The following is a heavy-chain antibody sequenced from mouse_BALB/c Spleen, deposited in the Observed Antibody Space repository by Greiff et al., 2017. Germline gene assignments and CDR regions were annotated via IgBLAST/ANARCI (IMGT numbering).Heavy chain of an antibody. CDR2: ISSGGSYT. Sequence: EVKLMESGGDLVKPGGSLKLSCAASGFTFSSYGMSWVRQTPDKRLEWVATISSGGSYTYYPDSVKGRFTISRDNTKNTLYLQMSSLKSEDTAMYYSARNRYDYYAMDYWGQGTAVTVSS. D-gene: IGHD2-14*01. CDR3: ARNRYDYYAMDY. CDR1: GFTFSSYG. V-gene: IGHV5-6*01. J-gene: IGHJ4*01.